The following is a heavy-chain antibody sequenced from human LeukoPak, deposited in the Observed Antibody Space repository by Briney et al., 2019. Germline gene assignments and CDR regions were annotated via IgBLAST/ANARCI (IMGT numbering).Heavy chain of an antibody. J-gene: IGHJ4*02. CDR3: ARQLGNSSAWYRQYFDY. V-gene: IGHV4-59*08. CDR1: GGSISSYY. Sequence: ASETLSLTCTVSGGSISSYYWSWIRQTPGKGLEWIGYIYYSGSTKYNPSLKSRVTISVDTSKNQFSLKLSSVTAADTAVYYCARQLGNSSAWYRQYFDYWGQGTLVTVSS. CDR2: IYYSGST. D-gene: IGHD6-13*01.